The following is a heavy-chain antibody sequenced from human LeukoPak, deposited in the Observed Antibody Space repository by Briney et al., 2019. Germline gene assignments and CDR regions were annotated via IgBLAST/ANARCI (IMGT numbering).Heavy chain of an antibody. J-gene: IGHJ6*02. CDR2: ISYDGSNK. D-gene: IGHD1-26*01. CDR1: GFTFSSYA. V-gene: IGHV3-30*14. Sequence: GGSLRLSCAASGFTFSSYAMHWVRQAPGKGLEWVAVISYDGSNKYYADSVKGRFTISRDNSKNTLYLQMNSLRAEDTAVYYCARDAPTTYYYYGMDVWGQGTTVTVSS. CDR3: ARDAPTTYYYYGMDV.